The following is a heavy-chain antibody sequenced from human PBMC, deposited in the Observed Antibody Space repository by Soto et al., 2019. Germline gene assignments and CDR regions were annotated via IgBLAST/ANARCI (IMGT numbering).Heavy chain of an antibody. CDR1: GGSISSGGYY. Sequence: QVQLQESGPGLVKPSQTLSLTCTVSGGSISSGGYYWSWIRQHPGKGLEWIGYIYYSGSTYYSPSLKSRLSISVDTSKNQFSLKLTSATAADTAVYYCAVMAVGVVGSNWFDPWGQGTLVTVSS. CDR2: IYYSGST. J-gene: IGHJ5*02. V-gene: IGHV4-31*03. CDR3: AVMAVGVVGSNWFDP. D-gene: IGHD3-3*01.